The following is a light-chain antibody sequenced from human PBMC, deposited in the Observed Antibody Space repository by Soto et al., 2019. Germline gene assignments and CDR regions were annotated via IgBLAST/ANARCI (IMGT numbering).Light chain of an antibody. Sequence: ELVVTQSPGTLSLSPGERATLSCRASQSVSRGYLAWYQQKPGQAPRLLIYGSSNRATGIPERFSGSGSGTDFTLTISSLQPDDFETYFCQQYSTYSWTFGQGTKVDIK. CDR2: GSS. CDR1: QSVSRGY. J-gene: IGKJ1*01. CDR3: QQYSTYSWT. V-gene: IGKV3-20*01.